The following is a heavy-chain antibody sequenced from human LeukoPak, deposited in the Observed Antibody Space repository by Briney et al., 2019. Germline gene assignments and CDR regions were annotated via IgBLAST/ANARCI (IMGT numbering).Heavy chain of an antibody. CDR2: ISYDGSNK. CDR3: AKDLLDTAMAVDY. V-gene: IGHV3-30*18. Sequence: PGGSLRLSCAASGFTFSSYGMHWVRQAPGKGLEWVAVISYDGSNKYYADSVKGRFTISRDNSKNTLYLQMNSLRAEDTAVYYCAKDLLDTAMAVDYWGQGTLVTVSS. D-gene: IGHD5-18*01. CDR1: GFTFSSYG. J-gene: IGHJ4*02.